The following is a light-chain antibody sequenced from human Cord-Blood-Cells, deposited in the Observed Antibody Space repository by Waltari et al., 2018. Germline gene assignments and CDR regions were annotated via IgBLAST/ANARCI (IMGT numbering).Light chain of an antibody. CDR3: QQSYSTPYT. V-gene: IGKV1-39*01. J-gene: IGKJ2*01. CDR1: QSISSY. CDR2: AAS. Sequence: DIQMTQSPSSLSVSVGDRVTITCRASQSISSYLNWYQQKPGKAPKLLIYAASSLHSGVPSRFSGSRSGTDFTLTISSLQPEDFATYYCQQSYSTPYTFGQGTKLEIK.